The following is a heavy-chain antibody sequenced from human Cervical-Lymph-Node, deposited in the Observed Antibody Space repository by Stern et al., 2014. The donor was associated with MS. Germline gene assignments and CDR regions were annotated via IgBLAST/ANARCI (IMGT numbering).Heavy chain of an antibody. J-gene: IGHJ2*01. V-gene: IGHV4-4*02. CDR2: IYHSGAS. D-gene: IGHD2/OR15-2a*01. CDR1: GGSVSSTNW. CDR3: ARERQQYCNSEGCSYWYFDL. Sequence: QVQLQESGPGLVKPSGTLSLTCAVSGGSVSSTNWWSWVRQSPGKGLEWIGNIYHSGASNYRPSLRSRVSISLATSKTHLSLHLPSVTAADTAVYYCARERQQYCNSEGCSYWYFDLWGRGTLVTVSS.